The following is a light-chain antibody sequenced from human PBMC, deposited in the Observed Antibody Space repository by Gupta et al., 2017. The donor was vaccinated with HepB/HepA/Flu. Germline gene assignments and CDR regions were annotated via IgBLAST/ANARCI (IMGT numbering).Light chain of an antibody. Sequence: QSVLTQPHSTSGTHGQRVTISGSGSTSNIGTNTVTWYQQVPGTAPKLLIYSDNQRPSGVPDRFSGSKSGTSASLAINGLQSEDEADYYCAAWDVRYVVFGGGTKLTVL. CDR1: TSNIGTNT. J-gene: IGLJ2*01. CDR2: SDN. CDR3: AAWDVRYVV. V-gene: IGLV1-44*01.